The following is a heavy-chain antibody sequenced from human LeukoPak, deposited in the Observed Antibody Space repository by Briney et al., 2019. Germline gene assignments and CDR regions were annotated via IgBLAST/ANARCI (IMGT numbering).Heavy chain of an antibody. CDR2: INPNSGGT. D-gene: IGHD4-17*01. Sequence: VASVKVSCKASGYTFIDYYIHWVRQAPGEGLEWMGWINPNSGGTNYAQKFQGSVTMTRDTSISTAYMELTRLNSDDTAVYYCAKNMGYGDYWYFDLWGRGTLVTVSS. CDR3: AKNMGYGDYWYFDL. V-gene: IGHV1-2*02. J-gene: IGHJ2*01. CDR1: GYTFIDYY.